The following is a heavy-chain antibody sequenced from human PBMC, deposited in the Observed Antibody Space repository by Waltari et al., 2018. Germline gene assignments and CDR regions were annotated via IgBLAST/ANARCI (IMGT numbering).Heavy chain of an antibody. CDR2: IIPIFGTA. Sequence: QVQLVQSGAEVKKPGSSVKVSCKASGGTFSSYAISWVRQAPGQGLEWMGGIIPIFGTANYEQKVQGRGTMTADESTSTAYMELSSLRSEDTAVYYCARSINYYGSGSYHPPYYYYGMDVWGQGTTVTVSS. CDR1: GGTFSSYA. CDR3: ARSINYYGSGSYHPPYYYYGMDV. D-gene: IGHD3-10*01. V-gene: IGHV1-69*01. J-gene: IGHJ6*02.